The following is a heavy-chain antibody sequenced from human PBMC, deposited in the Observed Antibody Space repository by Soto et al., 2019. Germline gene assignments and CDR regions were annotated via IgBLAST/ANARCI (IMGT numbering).Heavy chain of an antibody. D-gene: IGHD5-18*01. J-gene: IGHJ6*02. V-gene: IGHV3-23*01. CDR3: AKGKTRGYSYGYGYYYYGMDV. Sequence: GSLRLSCAASGFTFSSYAISWVRQAPGKGLEWVSAISGSGGSTYYADSVKGRFTISRDNSKNTLYLQMNSLRAEDTAVYYCAKGKTRGYSYGYGYYYYGMDVWGQGTTVTVSS. CDR2: ISGSGGST. CDR1: GFTFSSYA.